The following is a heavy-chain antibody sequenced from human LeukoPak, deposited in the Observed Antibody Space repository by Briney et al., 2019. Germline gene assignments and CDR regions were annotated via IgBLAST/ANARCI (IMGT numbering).Heavy chain of an antibody. Sequence: ASVKVSCKAYGYTFMSHGISWVRQAPGQGLEWMGWISGSSSNTNYAQKLQGRVTMTTDTSTSTAYMELRSLRSDDTAVYYCARDSQWLSDAFDIWGQGTMVTVSS. V-gene: IGHV1-18*01. CDR1: GYTFMSHG. J-gene: IGHJ3*02. CDR3: ARDSQWLSDAFDI. D-gene: IGHD6-19*01. CDR2: ISGSSSNT.